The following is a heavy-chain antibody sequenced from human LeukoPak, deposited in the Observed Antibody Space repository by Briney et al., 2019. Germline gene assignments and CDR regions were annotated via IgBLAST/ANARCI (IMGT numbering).Heavy chain of an antibody. CDR2: IYHSGST. CDR1: GYSISSGFY. D-gene: IGHD4-23*01. Sequence: SETLSLTCTVSGYSISSGFYWGWIRQPPGKGLECIGSIYHSGSTYYNPSLKSRVTISVDTSKNQFTLNLSSVTAADTAMYYCERAVGTSRIFFDYWGQGTLVPVSS. V-gene: IGHV4-38-2*02. CDR3: ERAVGTSRIFFDY. J-gene: IGHJ4*02.